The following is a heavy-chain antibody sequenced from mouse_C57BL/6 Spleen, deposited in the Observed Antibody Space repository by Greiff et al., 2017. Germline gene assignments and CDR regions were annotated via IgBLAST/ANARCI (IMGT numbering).Heavy chain of an antibody. CDR1: GYTFTSYW. V-gene: IGHV1-55*01. Sequence: QVQLQQPGAELVKPGASVKMSCKASGYTFTSYWITWVKQRPGQGLEWIGDIYPGSGSTNYNEKFKSKATLTVDTSSSTAYMQLSSLTSADSAVYYCARSVDSSGYQFAYWGQGTLVTVSA. CDR2: IYPGSGST. CDR3: ARSVDSSGYQFAY. D-gene: IGHD3-2*02. J-gene: IGHJ3*01.